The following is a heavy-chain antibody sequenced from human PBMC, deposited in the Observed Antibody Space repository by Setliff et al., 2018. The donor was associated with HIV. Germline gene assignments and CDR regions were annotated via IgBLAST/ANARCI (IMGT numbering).Heavy chain of an antibody. J-gene: IGHJ4*02. CDR2: IYHSGST. V-gene: IGHV4-39*01. CDR1: GDSISDTTYY. CDR3: ARLSSYRSSSYYFEY. D-gene: IGHD6-6*01. Sequence: PSETLSLTCSVSGDSISDTTYYWGWIRQPPGKGLEWIGNIYHSGSTLYKPSPKSRVTMSVDTSKNQFSLKLNSVTAADTAVYHCARLSSYRSSSYYFEYWGQGALVTVSS.